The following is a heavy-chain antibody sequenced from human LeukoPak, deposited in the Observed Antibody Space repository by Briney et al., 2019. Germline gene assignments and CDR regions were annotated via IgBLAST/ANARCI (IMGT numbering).Heavy chain of an antibody. V-gene: IGHV1-2*02. CDR2: INPNSGGT. CDR3: LRGYCSSTSCYNWFDP. J-gene: IGHJ5*02. D-gene: IGHD2-2*01. CDR1: GYTFTGYY. Sequence: ASVKVSCKASGYTFTGYYMHWVRQAPGQGLEWMGWINPNSGGTDYAQKFQGRVTMTWDTSISAAYMELSRLRSDDTAVYYCLRGYCSSTSCYNWFDPWGQGTLVTVSS.